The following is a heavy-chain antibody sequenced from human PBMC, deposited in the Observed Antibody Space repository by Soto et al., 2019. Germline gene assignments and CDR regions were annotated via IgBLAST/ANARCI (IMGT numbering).Heavy chain of an antibody. V-gene: IGHV1-69*13. CDR1: GGTFSSYA. D-gene: IGHD3-10*01. J-gene: IGHJ6*02. CDR2: IIPIFGTA. CDR3: ARDNNPLQFYTEDPMVRGVIFFHYYYYGMDV. Sequence: VASVKVSCKASGGTFSSYAISWVRQAPGQGLEWMGGIIPIFGTANYAQKFQGRVTITADESTSTAYMELSSLRSEDTAVYYCARDNNPLQFYTEDPMVRGVIFFHYYYYGMDVWGQGTTVTVSS.